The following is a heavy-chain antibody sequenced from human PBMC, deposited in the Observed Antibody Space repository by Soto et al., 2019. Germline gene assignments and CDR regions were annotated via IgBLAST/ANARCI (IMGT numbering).Heavy chain of an antibody. D-gene: IGHD3-9*01. V-gene: IGHV1-3*05. CDR2: INAGNGNT. J-gene: IGHJ5*02. CDR3: PRALYIILTGSGYNWFDP. CDR1: GYTFTSYA. Sequence: QVQLVQSGAEEKKPGASVKVSCKASGYTFTSYAMHWVRQVPGQRLEWMGWINAGNGNTKYSQKFQGRVTITRDTSASTANIDLSSMRPEDTAVDYCPRALYIILTGSGYNWFDPWGPGTLVTVSS.